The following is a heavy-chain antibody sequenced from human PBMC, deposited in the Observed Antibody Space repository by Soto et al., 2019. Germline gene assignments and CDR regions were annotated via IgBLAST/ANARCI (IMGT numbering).Heavy chain of an antibody. D-gene: IGHD3-22*01. Sequence: ASVKVSCKASGYTFTSYYMHWVRQAPGQGLEWMGIINPSGGSTSYAQKFQGRVTMTRDTSTSTAYMELSSLRSEDTAVYYCARALYYYDSSGSVGFDYWGQGTLVTVSS. V-gene: IGHV1-46*01. CDR3: ARALYYYDSSGSVGFDY. J-gene: IGHJ4*02. CDR1: GYTFTSYY. CDR2: INPSGGST.